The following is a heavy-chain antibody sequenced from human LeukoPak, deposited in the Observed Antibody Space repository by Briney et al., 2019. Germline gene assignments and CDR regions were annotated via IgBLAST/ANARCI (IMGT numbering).Heavy chain of an antibody. Sequence: GGSLRLSCAGSGFTFRSYSMNWVRQAPGKGLEWVSSISSGSTYIYRADSLKGRFTTSRDNSENTLYLQMDSLRAEDTAIYYCAKNGRYSGYDFAESWGQGTLVTVSS. CDR3: AKNGRYSGYDFAES. J-gene: IGHJ4*02. CDR2: ISSGSTYI. V-gene: IGHV3-21*04. CDR1: GFTFRSYS. D-gene: IGHD5-12*01.